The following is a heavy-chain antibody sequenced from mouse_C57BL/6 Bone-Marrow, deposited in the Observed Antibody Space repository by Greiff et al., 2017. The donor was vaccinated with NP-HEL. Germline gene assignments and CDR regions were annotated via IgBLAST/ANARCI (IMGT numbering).Heavy chain of an antibody. D-gene: IGHD2-10*02. V-gene: IGHV1-69*01. CDR3: ARGGVWPLFDY. J-gene: IGHJ2*01. CDR1: GYTFTSYW. CDR2: IDPSDSYT. Sequence: QVQLQQPGAELVMPGASVKLSCKASGYTFTSYWMHWVKQRPGQGLEWIGEIDPSDSYTNYNQKFKGKSTLTVDKSSSTAYMQLSSLTSEDSAVYDCARGGVWPLFDYGGRGTTLTVPA.